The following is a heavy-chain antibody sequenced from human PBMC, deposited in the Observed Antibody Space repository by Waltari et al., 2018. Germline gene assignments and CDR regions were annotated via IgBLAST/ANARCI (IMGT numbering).Heavy chain of an antibody. CDR2: ISSSGSTI. Sequence: EVQLVESGGGLVQPGGSLRLSCAASGFPPSSYEMNWVRQAPGKGLEWVSYISSSGSTIYYADSVKGRFTISRDNAKNSLYLQMNSLRAEDTALYYCARMKILDLDYWGQGTLVTVSS. D-gene: IGHD3-3*01. V-gene: IGHV3-48*03. CDR1: GFPPSSYE. J-gene: IGHJ4*02. CDR3: ARMKILDLDY.